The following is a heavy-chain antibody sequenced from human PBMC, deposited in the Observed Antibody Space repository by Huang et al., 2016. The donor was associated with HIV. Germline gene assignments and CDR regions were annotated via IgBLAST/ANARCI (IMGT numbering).Heavy chain of an antibody. CDR1: GYTFTDYF. D-gene: IGHD2-21*01. Sequence: QVLLVQSGAEVKKPGASVKVSCKASGYTFTDYFVHWGRLAPGQGREWTGWINPKSGGTKFAQGFQGRISMTADTSISTAYIELNRLRSDDTAVYYCATKSSILNGMDVWGQGTTVTVSS. J-gene: IGHJ6*02. V-gene: IGHV1-2*02. CDR3: ATKSSILNGMDV. CDR2: INPKSGGT.